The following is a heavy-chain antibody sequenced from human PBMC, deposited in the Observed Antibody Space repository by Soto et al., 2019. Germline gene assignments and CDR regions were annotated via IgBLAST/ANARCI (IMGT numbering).Heavy chain of an antibody. J-gene: IGHJ5*02. D-gene: IGHD4-4*01. CDR3: AGDPDSHYNDSHASSYP. CDR2: IIPIIGII. Sequence: QVQLVQSGAEVKKPGSSVKVSCKASGGTFSTYTITWVRQAPGQGLEWMGRIIPIIGIINYAQKFQGRVTNSADKFTGTAYMELTALRSDDTAVYYCAGDPDSHYNDSHASSYPWGQGTLVTVSS. V-gene: IGHV1-69*08. CDR1: GGTFSTYT.